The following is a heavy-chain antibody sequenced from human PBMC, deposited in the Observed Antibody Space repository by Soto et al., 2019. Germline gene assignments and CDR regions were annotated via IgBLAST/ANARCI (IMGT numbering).Heavy chain of an antibody. CDR2: IYYSGST. V-gene: IGHV4-59*01. CDR1: GGSISSYY. Sequence: SETLSLTCTVSGGSISSYYWSWIRQPPGKGLEWIGYIYYSGSTNCNPSLKSRVTISVDTSKNQFSLKLSSVTAADTAVYYCARDRSFDYWGQGTLVTVSS. J-gene: IGHJ4*02. CDR3: ARDRSFDY.